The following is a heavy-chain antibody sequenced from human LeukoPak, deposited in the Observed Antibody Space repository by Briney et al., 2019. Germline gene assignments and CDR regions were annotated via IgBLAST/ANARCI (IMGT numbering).Heavy chain of an antibody. J-gene: IGHJ4*02. V-gene: IGHV3-7*01. CDR3: TRVLALDGPFDY. CDR2: IKQEGSEK. CDR1: GFTFSSFW. Sequence: VGTLRLSCAASGFTFSSFWMSWVRQAPGKGLEWVANIKQEGSEKYYVDSVKGRFTISRDNAKNSLYLQMNSLRAEDTAIYYCTRVLALDGPFDYWGQGTLVTVSS.